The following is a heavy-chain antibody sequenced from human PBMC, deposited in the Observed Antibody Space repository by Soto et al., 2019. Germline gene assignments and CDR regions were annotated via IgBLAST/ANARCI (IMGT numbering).Heavy chain of an antibody. J-gene: IGHJ5*02. CDR3: ARTPMFLVAATDWFDP. Sequence: ASVKVSCKASGYTFTSYGISWVRQAPGQGLEWMGWISAYNGNTNYARKLQGRVTMTTDTSTSTAYMELRSLRSDDTAVYYCARTPMFLVAATDWFDPWGQGTLVTVSS. V-gene: IGHV1-18*01. CDR2: ISAYNGNT. CDR1: GYTFTSYG. D-gene: IGHD2-15*01.